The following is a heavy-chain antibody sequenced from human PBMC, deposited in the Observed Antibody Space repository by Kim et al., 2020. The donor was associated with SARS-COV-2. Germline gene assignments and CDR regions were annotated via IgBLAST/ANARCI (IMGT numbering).Heavy chain of an antibody. CDR2: T. Sequence: TYTAASVKGRFTISRDNSKNTLYLQMNSLRAEDTAVYYCAHSSVSHGFDPWGQGTLVTVSS. CDR3: AHSSVSHGFDP. V-gene: IGHV3-23*01. J-gene: IGHJ5*02.